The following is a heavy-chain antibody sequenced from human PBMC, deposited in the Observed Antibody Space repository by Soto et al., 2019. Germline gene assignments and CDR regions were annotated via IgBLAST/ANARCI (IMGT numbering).Heavy chain of an antibody. CDR2: IIPIFGTA. CDR1: GCTFSSYA. J-gene: IGHJ6*02. Sequence: SVKVSCKASGCTFSSYAISCVRQAPGQVLEWMGGIIPIFGTANYAQKFQGRVTITADESTSTAYMELSSLRSEDTAVYYCARSSSRSSGWHIRYYYYYGMDVWGQGTTVTVSS. D-gene: IGHD6-19*01. V-gene: IGHV1-69*13. CDR3: ARSSSRSSGWHIRYYYYYGMDV.